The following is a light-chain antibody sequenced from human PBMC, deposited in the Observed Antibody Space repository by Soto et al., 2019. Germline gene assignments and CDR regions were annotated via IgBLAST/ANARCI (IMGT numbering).Light chain of an antibody. Sequence: EIVMTQSPATLSVSPGERATLSCRASQSISTKLAWYQQKPGQAPRLLIYGASTRATGIPARFSDSGSGTDFTLTISSLQSEDFAVYYCQQYNNWPPWTFGQGTKVEIK. CDR2: GAS. CDR3: QQYNNWPPWT. V-gene: IGKV3-15*01. J-gene: IGKJ1*01. CDR1: QSISTK.